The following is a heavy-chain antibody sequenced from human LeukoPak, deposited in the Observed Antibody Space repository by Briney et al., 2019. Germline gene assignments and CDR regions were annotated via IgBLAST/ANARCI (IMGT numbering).Heavy chain of an antibody. J-gene: IGHJ6*02. CDR2: INSDGSST. Sequence: GGCLRLSCAASGFTFSSYWMHWVRQAPGKGLVWVSRINSDGSSTTYADSVKGRFTISRDNAKNTLYLQMNSLRAEDTAVYYCARRGGPGLGMDVWGQGTTVTVSS. CDR1: GFTFSSYW. CDR3: ARRGGPGLGMDV. V-gene: IGHV3-74*01.